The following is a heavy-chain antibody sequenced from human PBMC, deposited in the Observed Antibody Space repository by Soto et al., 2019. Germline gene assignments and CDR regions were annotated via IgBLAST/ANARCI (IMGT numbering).Heavy chain of an antibody. CDR2: INPSGGTT. V-gene: IGHV1-46*03. CDR1: GYRLTGNY. Sequence: QVQLVQSGAEVKKPGASVKASCTAAGYRLTGNYIHWVRQGPGEGLEWMGKINPSGGTTRYGQKFQGRVSMTRDTSTSTVYMEMSSLRSDDTAVYYCARGEPHSSGWNFDYWGQGTLVIVSP. CDR3: ARGEPHSSGWNFDY. J-gene: IGHJ4*02. D-gene: IGHD6-19*01.